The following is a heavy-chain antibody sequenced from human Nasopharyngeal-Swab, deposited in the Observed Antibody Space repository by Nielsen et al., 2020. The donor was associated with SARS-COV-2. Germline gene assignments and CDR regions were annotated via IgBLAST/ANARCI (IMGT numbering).Heavy chain of an antibody. CDR3: ARGSSSYYFDY. CDR1: GFTFSSYA. V-gene: IGHV3-30-3*01. Sequence: GESLKISCAASGFTFSSYAMRWVRQAPGKGLEWVAVISYDGSNKYYADSVKGRFTISRDNSKNTLYLQMNSLRAEDTAVYYCARGSSSYYFDYWGQGTLVTVSS. D-gene: IGHD6-6*01. J-gene: IGHJ4*02. CDR2: ISYDGSNK.